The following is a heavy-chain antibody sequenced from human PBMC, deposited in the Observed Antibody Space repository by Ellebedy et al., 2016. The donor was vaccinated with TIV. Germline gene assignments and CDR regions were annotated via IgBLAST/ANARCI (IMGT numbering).Heavy chain of an antibody. CDR3: ARMYASYYMDV. CDR1: GFTFSSYG. Sequence: GGSLRLXCAASGFTFSSYGMHWVRQAPGKGLEWAAVIEYDGSNEDYADSVSGRFTISRDKSKNTLYLQMISLRAEDTAVYYCARMYASYYMDVWGKGTTVTVSS. V-gene: IGHV3-33*05. D-gene: IGHD2-8*01. J-gene: IGHJ6*03. CDR2: IEYDGSNE.